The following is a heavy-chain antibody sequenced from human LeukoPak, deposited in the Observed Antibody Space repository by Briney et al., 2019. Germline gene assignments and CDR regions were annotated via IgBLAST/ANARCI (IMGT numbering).Heavy chain of an antibody. J-gene: IGHJ4*02. CDR1: GYTFTSYA. CDR3: ARDRYGDGFAHFDY. V-gene: IGHV1-2*02. D-gene: IGHD5-24*01. CDR2: ITPGGGT. Sequence: GASVKVSCKASGYTFTSYAMHWVRQAPGQGLEWMGWITPGGGTNYPQKFQGRVAITWDTSITTGYMDLSRLTSDDTAVYYCARDRYGDGFAHFDYWGQGALVTVSS.